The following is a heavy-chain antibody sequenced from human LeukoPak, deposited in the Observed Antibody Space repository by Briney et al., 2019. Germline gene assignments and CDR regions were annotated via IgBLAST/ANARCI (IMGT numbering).Heavy chain of an antibody. CDR2: INPSGGST. D-gene: IGHD5-18*01. Sequence: ASVKVSCKASGYTFTGYYMHWVRQAPGQGLEWMGIINPSGGSTSYAQKFQGRVTMTRDTSTSTVYMELSSLRSEDTAVYYCARDQGTSSGKYSYGLYYFDYWGQGTLVTVSS. J-gene: IGHJ4*02. V-gene: IGHV1-46*01. CDR1: GYTFTGYY. CDR3: ARDQGTSSGKYSYGLYYFDY.